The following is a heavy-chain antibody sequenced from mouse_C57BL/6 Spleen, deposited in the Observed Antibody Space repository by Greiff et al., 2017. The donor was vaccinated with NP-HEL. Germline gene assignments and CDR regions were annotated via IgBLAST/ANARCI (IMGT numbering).Heavy chain of an antibody. CDR3: ARGSYDYYFDY. D-gene: IGHD2-4*01. CDR1: GYSITSGYY. V-gene: IGHV3-6*01. Sequence: EVQLVESGPGLVKPSQSLSLTCSVTGYSITSGYYWNWIRQFPGNKLEWMGYISYDGSNNYNPSLKNRISITRDTSKNQFFLKLNSVTTEDTATYYCARGSYDYYFDYWGQGTTLTVSS. CDR2: ISYDGSN. J-gene: IGHJ2*01.